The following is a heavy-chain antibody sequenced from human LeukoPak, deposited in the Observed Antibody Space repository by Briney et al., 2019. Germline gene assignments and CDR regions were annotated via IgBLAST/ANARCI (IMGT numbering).Heavy chain of an antibody. J-gene: IGHJ3*02. D-gene: IGHD6-19*01. V-gene: IGHV4-59*08. CDR3: ARVREWLYAFDI. Sequence: SETLPLTRTVPGASISSYYWSWIRQSPGKGLEWIGYIYYSGRTNYNPSLKSRVTISVDTSKNQFSLKLSSVTAADTAVYYCARVREWLYAFDIWGQGTMVTVSS. CDR2: IYYSGRT. CDR1: GASISSYY.